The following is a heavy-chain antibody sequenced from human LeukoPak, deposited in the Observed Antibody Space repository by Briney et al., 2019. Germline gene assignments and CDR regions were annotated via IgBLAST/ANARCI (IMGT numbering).Heavy chain of an antibody. CDR3: ARLGSGRKHRIDY. J-gene: IGHJ4*02. D-gene: IGHD6-19*01. Sequence: SETLSLTCAVYGGSFSGYYWSWIRQPPGKGLEWIGEINHSGSTNYSPSLKSRVTISVDTSKNQFSLKLSSVTAADTAVYYCARLGSGRKHRIDYWGQGTLVTVSS. V-gene: IGHV4-34*01. CDR2: INHSGST. CDR1: GGSFSGYY.